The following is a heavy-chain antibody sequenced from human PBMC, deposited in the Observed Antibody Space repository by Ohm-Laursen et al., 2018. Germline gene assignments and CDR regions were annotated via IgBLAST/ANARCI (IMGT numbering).Heavy chain of an antibody. Sequence: TLSLTCTVSGDSISSYYWGWIRQPPRKGLEWIGYIYYSGSTNYNPSLKSRVTISIDTSKNQFSLKLTSVTTADTAVYYCARTTTGNRRAAFDIWGQGTILTVSS. J-gene: IGHJ3*02. D-gene: IGHD1/OR15-1a*01. V-gene: IGHV4-59*01. CDR2: IYYSGST. CDR1: GDSISSYY. CDR3: ARTTTGNRRAAFDI.